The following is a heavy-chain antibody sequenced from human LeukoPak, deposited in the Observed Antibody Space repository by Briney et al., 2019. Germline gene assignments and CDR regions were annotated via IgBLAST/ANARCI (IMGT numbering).Heavy chain of an antibody. CDR2: IYYSEST. J-gene: IGHJ4*02. CDR1: GGSIRSGDYS. CDR3: ARDGDGGDAYRTYFDH. V-gene: IGHV4-30-4*08. D-gene: IGHD5-24*01. Sequence: SETLSLTCTVSGGSIRSGDYSWRGIRHPPGKGLVWIGHIYYSESTYYNPSLKSRVAISVDSSKEQFSLRLSSVTAADTAVYYCARDGDGGDAYRTYFDHWGQGALITVSS.